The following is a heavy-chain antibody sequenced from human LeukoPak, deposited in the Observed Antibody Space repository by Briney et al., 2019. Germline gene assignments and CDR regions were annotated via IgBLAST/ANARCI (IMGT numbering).Heavy chain of an antibody. V-gene: IGHV3-30*04. CDR2: ISYDESNK. J-gene: IGHJ3*01. D-gene: IGHD6-13*01. CDR1: GFTFSTYP. CDR3: ARVWDSSSWYAFHL. Sequence: GGSLRLSCAAPGFTFSTYPMHWVRQAPGRGLEWVAVISYDESNKYYADSVKGRFTISRDNSKNTLYLQMNSLRAEDTAVYYCARVWDSSSWYAFHLWGQGTTVTVSS.